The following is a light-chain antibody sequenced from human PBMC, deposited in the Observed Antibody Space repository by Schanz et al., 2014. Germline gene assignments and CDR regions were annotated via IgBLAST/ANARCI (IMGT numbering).Light chain of an antibody. J-gene: IGKJ5*01. CDR1: QSVSSY. V-gene: IGKV3-11*01. CDR3: HQRSNWR. CDR2: DAS. Sequence: EIVLTQSPATLSLSPGERATLSCRASQSVSSYLAWYQQRPGQAPRLLIYDASNRATGIPARFSGSGSGTDFTLTISSLDPEDFAVYYCHQRSNWRFGQGTRLEIK.